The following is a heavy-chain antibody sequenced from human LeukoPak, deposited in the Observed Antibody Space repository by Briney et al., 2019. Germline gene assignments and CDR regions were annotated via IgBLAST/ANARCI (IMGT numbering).Heavy chain of an antibody. CDR1: GGSISSSSYY. D-gene: IGHD3-16*01. CDR3: ARVNLRFGEFVASDI. Sequence: SETLSLTCTVSGGSISSSSYYWGWIRQPPGKGLEWIGSIYYSGSTHYNPSLKSRVTISVDTSKNQFSLKLSSVTAADTAVYYCARVNLRFGEFVASDIWGQGTMVTVSS. CDR2: IYYSGST. J-gene: IGHJ3*02. V-gene: IGHV4-39*01.